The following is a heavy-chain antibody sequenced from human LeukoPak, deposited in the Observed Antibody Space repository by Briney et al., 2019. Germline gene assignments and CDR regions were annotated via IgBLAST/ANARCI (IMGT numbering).Heavy chain of an antibody. CDR1: GDTFSRYA. Sequence: GASVKVFCKASGDTFSRYAISWVRQAPGQGREWRGGIIPVRSTANYAQKFQDRVTITADDSTSTISMELSSLKSEETAVYYCAATGGTIYYYYMDVWGKGTTVTISS. J-gene: IGHJ6*03. CDR2: IIPVRSTA. D-gene: IGHD3-16*01. V-gene: IGHV1-69*13. CDR3: AATGGTIYYYYMDV.